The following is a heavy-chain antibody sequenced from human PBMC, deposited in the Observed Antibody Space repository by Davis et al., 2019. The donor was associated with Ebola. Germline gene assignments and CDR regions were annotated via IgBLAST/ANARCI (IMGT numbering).Heavy chain of an antibody. J-gene: IGHJ3*02. CDR2: IYYSGST. V-gene: IGHV4-39*07. CDR1: GGSISSSSYY. D-gene: IGHD2-15*01. Sequence: SETLSLTCTVSGGSISSSSYYWGWIRQPPGKGLEWIGSIYYSGSTNYNPSLKSRVTISVDTSKNQFSLKLSSVTAADTAVYYCARLDVVAAIQEMYAFDIWGQGTMVTVSS. CDR3: ARLDVVAAIQEMYAFDI.